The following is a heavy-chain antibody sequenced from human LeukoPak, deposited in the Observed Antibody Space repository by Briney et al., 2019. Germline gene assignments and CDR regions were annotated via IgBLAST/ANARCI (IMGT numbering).Heavy chain of an antibody. CDR2: ISYDGSNK. CDR1: GFTFSSYA. J-gene: IGHJ4*02. V-gene: IGHV3-30*04. D-gene: IGHD6-19*01. Sequence: GGSLRLSCAASGFTFSSYAMHWVRQAPGKGLEWVAVISYDGSNKYYADSVKGRFTISRDNSKNTLYLQMSSLRAEDTAVYYCARDPTYSSALYYFDYWGQGTLVTASS. CDR3: ARDPTYSSALYYFDY.